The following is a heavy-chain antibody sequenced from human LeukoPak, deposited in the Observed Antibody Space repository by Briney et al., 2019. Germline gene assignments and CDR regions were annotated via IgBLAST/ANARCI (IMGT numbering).Heavy chain of an antibody. D-gene: IGHD3-10*01. Sequence: NPGGSLRLSCAASGLTFSDYYMSWIRQAPGKGLEWVSYISSSSSYTHYADSVKGRFTISRDNAKNSLYLQMNSLRAEDTAVYYCARDDGSGSSPLDYRGQGTLVTVSS. CDR2: ISSSSSYT. CDR3: ARDDGSGSSPLDY. CDR1: GLTFSDYY. J-gene: IGHJ4*02. V-gene: IGHV3-11*06.